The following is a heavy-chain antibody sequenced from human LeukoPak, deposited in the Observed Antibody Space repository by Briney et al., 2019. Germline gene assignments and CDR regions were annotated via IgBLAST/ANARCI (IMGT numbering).Heavy chain of an antibody. CDR3: ARVIAAAGDY. V-gene: IGHV1-2*02. CDR1: GYTFTSYG. J-gene: IGHJ4*02. CDR2: INPNSGGT. D-gene: IGHD6-13*01. Sequence: ASVKVSCKASGYTFTSYGISWVRQAPGQGLEWMGWINPNSGGTNYAQKFQGRVTMTRDTSISTAYMELSRLRSDDTAVYYCARVIAAAGDYWGQGTLVTVSS.